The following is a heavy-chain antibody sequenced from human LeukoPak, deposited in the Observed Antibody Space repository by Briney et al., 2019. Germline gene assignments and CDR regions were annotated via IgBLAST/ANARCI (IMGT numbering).Heavy chain of an antibody. CDR2: IYYSGST. Sequence: SETLSLTCTVSGGSISSYYWSWIRQPPGKGLEWIGYIYYSGSTNYNPSLKSRVTISVDTSKNQFSLKLSSVTAADTAVYYCARDAPYCSSTSCYNWFDPWGQGTLVTVSS. D-gene: IGHD2-2*01. CDR3: ARDAPYCSSTSCYNWFDP. J-gene: IGHJ5*02. V-gene: IGHV4-59*01. CDR1: GGSISSYY.